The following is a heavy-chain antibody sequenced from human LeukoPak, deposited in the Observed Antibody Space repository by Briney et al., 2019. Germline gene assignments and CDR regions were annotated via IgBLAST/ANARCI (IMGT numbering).Heavy chain of an antibody. J-gene: IGHJ4*02. Sequence: GGSLRLSCAPSGFTLSSYEMHWVRQVPGKGLVWVSRINSDGSRTGYADSVKGRFTISRDNAKNTLYLQMNSLRAEDTSIYYCARELPREVTLDYWGQGTPVTASS. V-gene: IGHV3-74*01. CDR1: GFTLSSYE. D-gene: IGHD2-21*02. CDR2: INSDGSRT. CDR3: ARELPREVTLDY.